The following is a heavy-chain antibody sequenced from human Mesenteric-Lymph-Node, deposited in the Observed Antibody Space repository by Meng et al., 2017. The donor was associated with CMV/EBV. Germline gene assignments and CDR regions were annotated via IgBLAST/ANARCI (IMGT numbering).Heavy chain of an antibody. CDR2: IYSGGST. V-gene: IGHV3-66*02. J-gene: IGHJ3*02. CDR3: ARDSDVKMATINAFDI. Sequence: GGSLRLSCAASGFTVSSNYMSWVRQAPGKGLEWVSVIYSGGSTYYADSVKGRFTISRDNSKNPLYLQMNSLRAEDTAVYYCARDSDVKMATINAFDIWGQGTMVTVSS. CDR1: GFTVSSNY. D-gene: IGHD5-24*01.